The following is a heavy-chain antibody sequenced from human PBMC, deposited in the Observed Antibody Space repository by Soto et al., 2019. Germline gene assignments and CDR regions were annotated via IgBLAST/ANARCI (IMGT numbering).Heavy chain of an antibody. CDR3: ARAYSRRRNWFDP. D-gene: IGHD3-16*01. Sequence: QVQLQQWGAGLLKPSETLSLTCAVYGGSFSGYYWSWIRQPPGKGLEWIGEINHSGSTNYNPSLKSRVTISVDTSKNQFSLKLSSVTAADTAVYYCARAYSRRRNWFDPWGQGTLVTVSS. CDR2: INHSGST. J-gene: IGHJ5*02. V-gene: IGHV4-34*01. CDR1: GGSFSGYY.